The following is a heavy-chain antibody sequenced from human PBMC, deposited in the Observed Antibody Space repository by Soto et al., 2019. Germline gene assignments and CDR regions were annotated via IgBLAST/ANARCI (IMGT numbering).Heavy chain of an antibody. CDR2: TIPALGKT. Sequence: GASVKVSCKTSGDDSKKNVFTWVRQAPGQGLEWMGGTIPALGKTHYIEKFQGRVTITADDATRTVYMEVRDLTSEDTAIYYCARGPFRPSAMDVWGQGTTVTVSS. CDR3: ARGPFRPSAMDV. J-gene: IGHJ6*02. CDR1: GDDSKKNV. D-gene: IGHD3-10*01. V-gene: IGHV1-69*10.